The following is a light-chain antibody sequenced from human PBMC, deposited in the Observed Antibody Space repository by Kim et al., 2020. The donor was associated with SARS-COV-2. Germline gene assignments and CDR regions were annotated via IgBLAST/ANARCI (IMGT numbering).Light chain of an antibody. CDR2: EVS. J-gene: IGLJ3*02. Sequence: QSALTQPASGSGSPGQSITISCTGTSSDVGSYNLVSWYQQHPGKAPKLMIYEVSKRPSGVSNRFSGSKSGNTASLTISGLQAEDEADYYCCSYAGSSTWVFGGGTQLTVL. V-gene: IGLV2-23*02. CDR1: SSDVGSYNL. CDR3: CSYAGSSTWV.